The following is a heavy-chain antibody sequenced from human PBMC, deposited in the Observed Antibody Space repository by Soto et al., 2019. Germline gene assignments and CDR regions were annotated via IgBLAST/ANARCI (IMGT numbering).Heavy chain of an antibody. D-gene: IGHD3-9*01. CDR2: ISGGGDST. Sequence: GGSLRLSCAASGFTFSSFAMTWVRQAPGKGLEWVSLISGGGDSTHYADFMKGRFTISRDNSKNTLYLQMNSLRAEDTAVYYCAKGTALVIYYYYAMDVWGQGTTVTVSS. J-gene: IGHJ6*02. CDR1: GFTFSSFA. CDR3: AKGTALVIYYYYAMDV. V-gene: IGHV3-23*01.